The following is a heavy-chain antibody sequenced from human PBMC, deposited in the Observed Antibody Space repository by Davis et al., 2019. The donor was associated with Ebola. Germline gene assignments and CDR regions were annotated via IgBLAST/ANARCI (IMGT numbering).Heavy chain of an antibody. Sequence: GESLKISCAASGFTFSSYAMHWVRQAPGKGLEWVAVISYDGSNKYYADSVKGRFTISRDNSKNTLYLQMNSLRAEDTAVYYCARDQKGFGELPTFDYWGQGTLVTVSS. J-gene: IGHJ4*02. CDR2: ISYDGSNK. V-gene: IGHV3-30*04. CDR3: ARDQKGFGELPTFDY. CDR1: GFTFSSYA. D-gene: IGHD3-10*01.